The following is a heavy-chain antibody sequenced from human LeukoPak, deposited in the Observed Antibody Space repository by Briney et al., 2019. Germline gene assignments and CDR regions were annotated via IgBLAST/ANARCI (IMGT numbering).Heavy chain of an antibody. V-gene: IGHV3-21*01. J-gene: IGHJ4*02. D-gene: IGHD3-3*02. CDR1: GFTFRSYS. Sequence: PGGFLRLSCAASGFTFRSYSMNWVRQAPGKGLEWVSSISSSSRYIYYADSLKGRFTISRDNAKNTLFLQINSLRAEDTAVYYCAREILAPGKTHYYWGQGTLVTVSS. CDR2: ISSSSRYI. CDR3: AREILAPGKTHYY.